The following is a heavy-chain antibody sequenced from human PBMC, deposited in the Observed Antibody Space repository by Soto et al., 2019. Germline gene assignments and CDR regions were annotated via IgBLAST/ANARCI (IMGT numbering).Heavy chain of an antibody. CDR1: GFKYTDFA. D-gene: IGHD3-22*01. CDR3: ARRAWDSYYAIDV. Sequence: ESGGGEVQPGRSLRLSCAASGFKYTDFALHWVRQAPGKGLEWVAIISYDGSDKYYADSVKGRFVISRDNPKNTLYLEMNSLRPEDTAVYFCARRAWDSYYAIDVWGQWTTVTVFS. J-gene: IGHJ6*02. V-gene: IGHV3-30*09. CDR2: ISYDGSDK.